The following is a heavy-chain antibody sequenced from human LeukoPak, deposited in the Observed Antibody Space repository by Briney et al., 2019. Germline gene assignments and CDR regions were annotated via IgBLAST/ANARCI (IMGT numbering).Heavy chain of an antibody. J-gene: IGHJ5*02. V-gene: IGHV3-74*01. CDR2: INSDGSST. CDR3: ARRGALGYCSSTSCYGTQGWFDP. CDR1: GFTFSSYG. Sequence: GGSLRLSCEASGFTFSSYGMGWVRQAPGKGLVWVSRINSDGSSTSYADSVKGRFTISRDNAKNTLYLQMNSLRAEDTAVYYCARRGALGYCSSTSCYGTQGWFDPWGQGTLVTVSS. D-gene: IGHD2-2*01.